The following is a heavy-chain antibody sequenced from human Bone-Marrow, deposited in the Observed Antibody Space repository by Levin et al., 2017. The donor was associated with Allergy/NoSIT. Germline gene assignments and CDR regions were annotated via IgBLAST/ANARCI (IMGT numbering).Heavy chain of an antibody. D-gene: IGHD3-22*01. CDR2: INNNGGRT. Sequence: SLRLSCAASGFTFTNYAVGWVRQAPGKGLEFVSSINNNGGRTYYADSLKGRFTISRDNYRNTLYLHMNSLRAEDTAVYFCVKSPHNYDNSCYYGMDVWGQGTTVTVSS. V-gene: IGHV3-23*01. CDR3: VKSPHNYDNSCYYGMDV. CDR1: GFTFTNYA. J-gene: IGHJ6*02.